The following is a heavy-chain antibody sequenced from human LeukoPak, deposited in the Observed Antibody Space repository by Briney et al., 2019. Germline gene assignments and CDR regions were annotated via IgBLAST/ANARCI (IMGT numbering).Heavy chain of an antibody. CDR1: GGTFSSYA. CDR3: ARSTQYNWNPTDY. J-gene: IGHJ4*02. CDR2: IIPIFGTA. V-gene: IGHV1-69*13. D-gene: IGHD1-20*01. Sequence: SVKVSCKASGGTFSSYAISWVRQAPGQGLEWMGGIIPIFGTANYARKFQGRVTITADESTSTAYMELSSLRSEDTAVYYCARSTQYNWNPTDYWGQGTLVTVSS.